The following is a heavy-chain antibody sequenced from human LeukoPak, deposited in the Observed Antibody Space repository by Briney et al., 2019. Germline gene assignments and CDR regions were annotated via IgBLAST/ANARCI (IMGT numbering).Heavy chain of an antibody. J-gene: IGHJ1*01. V-gene: IGHV3-23*01. CDR3: AKGVVVTAIPPFQH. CDR1: GFTFSDYA. Sequence: GSLRLSCAVSGFTFSDYAMTWVRQAPGKGLEWVSAISGSGGSTYYADSVKGRFTISRDNSKNTLYLQMNSLRAEDTAVYYCAKGVVVTAIPPFQHWGQGTLVTVSS. D-gene: IGHD2-21*02. CDR2: ISGSGGST.